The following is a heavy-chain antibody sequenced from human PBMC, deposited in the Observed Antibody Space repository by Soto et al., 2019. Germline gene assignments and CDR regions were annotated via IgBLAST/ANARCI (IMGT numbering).Heavy chain of an antibody. J-gene: IGHJ4*02. CDR1: GYSFTSYW. CDR2: IDPSDSYT. CDR3: ARIRASPGAHFDY. V-gene: IGHV5-10-1*01. D-gene: IGHD6-13*01. Sequence: GESLKISCKGSGYSFTSYWISWVRQMPGKGLEWMGRIDPSDSYTNYSPSFQSHVTMSADKSISTAYLQWSSLKASDTAIYYCARIRASPGAHFDYWGQGILVTVSS.